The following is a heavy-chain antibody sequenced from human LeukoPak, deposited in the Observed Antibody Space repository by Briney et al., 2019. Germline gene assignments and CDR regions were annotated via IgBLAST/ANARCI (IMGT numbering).Heavy chain of an antibody. D-gene: IGHD3-10*01. CDR2: INPNSGGT. CDR1: GYTFTGYY. V-gene: IGHV1-2*02. J-gene: IGHJ5*02. CDR3: ARARSGSITGWFDP. Sequence: ASVKVSCKASGYTFTGYYMHWVRQAPGQGLEWMGWINPNSGGTNYAQKFQGRVTMTRDTSISTAYMELSRLRSDDTAVYYCARARSGSITGWFDPWGQGTLVTVSS.